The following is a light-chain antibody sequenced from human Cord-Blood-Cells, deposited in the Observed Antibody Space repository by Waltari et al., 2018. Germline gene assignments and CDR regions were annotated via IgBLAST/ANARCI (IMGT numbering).Light chain of an antibody. V-gene: IGKV3-15*01. Sequence: EIVMTQSPATLSVSPGERATLSCRASQSVSSNLAWYQQKPGQAPRLLIYGASTRATGTPARFSGSGSGTEFTLTISSLQSEDFAVYYCQQYNNWPSTFGPGTKVHI. CDR1: QSVSSN. CDR3: QQYNNWPST. CDR2: GAS. J-gene: IGKJ3*01.